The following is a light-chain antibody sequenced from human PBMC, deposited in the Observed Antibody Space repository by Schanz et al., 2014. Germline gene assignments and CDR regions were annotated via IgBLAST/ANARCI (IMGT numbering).Light chain of an antibody. CDR1: SSDIGAYNF. CDR3: ATWDDGLTARV. CDR2: DVS. V-gene: IGLV2-11*01. J-gene: IGLJ3*02. Sequence: QSSLTQPRSVSGSPGQSVTISCTGTSSDIGAYNFVSWYQQHPGKAPKLMIYDVSKRPSGVPDRFSGSKSGTSASLAIIGLQSEDEADYYCATWDDGLTARVFGGGTKLTVL.